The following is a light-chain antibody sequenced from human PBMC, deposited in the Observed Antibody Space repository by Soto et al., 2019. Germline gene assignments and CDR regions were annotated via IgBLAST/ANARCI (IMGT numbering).Light chain of an antibody. V-gene: IGKV3-11*01. Sequence: EIVLTQSPVTLSLSPGERATLSCRASQSVSNFLAWYQQKPGQAPRLLIYDASDRATGITARFSGSGSGTDFTLTIGSVEPEDFAVYYCQQRSNWPPITFGQGTRLEIK. CDR1: QSVSNF. J-gene: IGKJ5*01. CDR3: QQRSNWPPIT. CDR2: DAS.